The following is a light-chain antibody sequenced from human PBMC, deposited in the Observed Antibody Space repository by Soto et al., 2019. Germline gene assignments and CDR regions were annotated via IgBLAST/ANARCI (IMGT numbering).Light chain of an antibody. Sequence: QSVLTQPPSASGTPGQRVTISCSGSNSNIGSNTVNWYRQLPGTAPKLLIYNNNQRPSGVPDRISGSKSGTSASLAISGLQSEDEADYYCAAWDGGHVVFGGGTKLTVL. J-gene: IGLJ2*01. CDR1: NSNIGSNT. CDR2: NNN. V-gene: IGLV1-44*01. CDR3: AAWDGGHVV.